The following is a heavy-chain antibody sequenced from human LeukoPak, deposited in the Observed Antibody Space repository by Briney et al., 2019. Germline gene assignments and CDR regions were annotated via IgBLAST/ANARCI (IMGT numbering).Heavy chain of an antibody. CDR2: IRPDRGKK. Sequence: AGGSLRLSCSASGLTFSTCAMHWVRQAPGRGLEWLTLIRPDRGKKFYSDSVKGRFTVSRDNFKNMLYLEMNSLRSEDTAVYYCVKDDPVLHLWGQGTLVSVSS. V-gene: IGHV3-30*02. CDR1: GLTFSTCA. CDR3: VKDDPVLHL. J-gene: IGHJ5*02.